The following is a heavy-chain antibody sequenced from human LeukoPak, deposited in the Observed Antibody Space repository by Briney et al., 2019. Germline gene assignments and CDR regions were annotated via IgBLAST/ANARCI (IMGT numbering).Heavy chain of an antibody. J-gene: IGHJ4*02. Sequence: GGSLRLSCAASGFTFSSYAMHWVRQAPGKGLEWVSAISGSGGSTYYADSVKGRFTISRDNSKNTLYLQMNSLRAEDTAVYYCAKDRTRGIAAAGRSFDYWDQGTLVTVSS. CDR2: ISGSGGST. D-gene: IGHD6-13*01. V-gene: IGHV3-23*01. CDR3: AKDRTRGIAAAGRSFDY. CDR1: GFTFSSYA.